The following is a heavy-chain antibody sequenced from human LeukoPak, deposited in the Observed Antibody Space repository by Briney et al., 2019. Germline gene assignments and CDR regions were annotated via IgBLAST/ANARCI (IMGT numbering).Heavy chain of an antibody. J-gene: IGHJ6*03. D-gene: IGHD6-13*01. CDR3: ARPTEYSSSWYPYENYYYYYMDV. CDR2: ISSSSSYI. V-gene: IGHV3-21*01. CDR1: GFTFSSYS. Sequence: GGSLRLSCAASGFTFSSYSMNWVRQAPGKGLEWVSSISSSSSYIYYADSVKGRFTISRDNAKNSLYLQMNSLRAEDTAVYYCARPTEYSSSWYPYENYYYYYMDVWGKGTTVTVSS.